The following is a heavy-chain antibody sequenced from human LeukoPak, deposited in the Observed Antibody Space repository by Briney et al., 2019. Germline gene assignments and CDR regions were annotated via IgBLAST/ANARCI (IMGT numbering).Heavy chain of an antibody. D-gene: IGHD3-3*01. Sequence: SETLSLICTVSGGSISSYYWSWIRQPAGKGLEWIGRIYASGSTYYNPSLKSRVTMSVDTSKNQFSLRLTTVTAADTAVYYCARNYDFWSGYYKAYYYYMDVWGKGTTVTVSS. CDR1: GGSISSYY. J-gene: IGHJ6*03. CDR2: IYASGST. V-gene: IGHV4-4*07. CDR3: ARNYDFWSGYYKAYYYYMDV.